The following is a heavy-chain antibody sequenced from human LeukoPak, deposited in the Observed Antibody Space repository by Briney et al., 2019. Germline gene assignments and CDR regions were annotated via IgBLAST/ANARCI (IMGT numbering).Heavy chain of an antibody. J-gene: IGHJ5*02. CDR2: INPNSGGT. V-gene: IGHV1-2*02. CDR1: GYTFTGYY. D-gene: IGHD5-18*01. Sequence: GASVKVSCKASGYTFTGYYMHWVRQAPGQGLEWMGWINPNSGGTNYAQKFQGRVTMTRDTSISTAYMELSSLRSEDTAVYYCASIVDTGSNWFDPWGQGTLVTVSS. CDR3: ASIVDTGSNWFDP.